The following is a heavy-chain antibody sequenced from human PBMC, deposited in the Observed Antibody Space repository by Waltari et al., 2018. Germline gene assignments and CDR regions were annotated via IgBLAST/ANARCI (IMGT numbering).Heavy chain of an antibody. Sequence: QVQLQQWGAGLLKPSETLSLTCAVYGGSFSGYYWSWIRQPPGKGMGWIGEINHRGSTNYNPALKSGVTISVETSKNQFSRKLSSVTAADTAVYYCASLEDSIAAAGTNFDYWGQGTLVTVSS. CDR1: GGSFSGYY. J-gene: IGHJ4*02. CDR2: INHRGST. V-gene: IGHV4-34*01. D-gene: IGHD6-13*01. CDR3: ASLEDSIAAAGTNFDY.